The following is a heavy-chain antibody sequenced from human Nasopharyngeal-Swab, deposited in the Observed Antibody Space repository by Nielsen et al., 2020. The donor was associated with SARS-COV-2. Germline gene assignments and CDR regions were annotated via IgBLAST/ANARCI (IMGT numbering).Heavy chain of an antibody. D-gene: IGHD1-14*01. J-gene: IGHJ4*02. CDR3: AREEELGTAYYFDY. Sequence: GGSLRLSCVASGFTVSSNFVSWVRQAPGKGLEWVSLLKSGGGTFYADSVRGRFTISRDNAKNSLYLQMNSLRAEDTAVYYCAREEELGTAYYFDYWGQGTLVTVSS. CDR2: LKSGGGT. CDR1: GFTVSSNF. V-gene: IGHV3-66*01.